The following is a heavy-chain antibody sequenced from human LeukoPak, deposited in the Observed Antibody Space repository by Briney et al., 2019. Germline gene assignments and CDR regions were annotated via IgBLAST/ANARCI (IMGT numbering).Heavy chain of an antibody. D-gene: IGHD3-9*01. CDR2: IRSTDGAI. J-gene: IGHJ4*02. CDR1: GFTFRLYS. V-gene: IGHV3-48*02. Sequence: GRSLRLSCAASGFTFRLYSMNWVRQAPGKGLEWLSYIRSTDGAIAYADSVKGRFTISRDDAKNSLYLQMNSLRDEDTAVYYCARDRDWAFDYWGQGTLITVSS. CDR3: ARDRDWAFDY.